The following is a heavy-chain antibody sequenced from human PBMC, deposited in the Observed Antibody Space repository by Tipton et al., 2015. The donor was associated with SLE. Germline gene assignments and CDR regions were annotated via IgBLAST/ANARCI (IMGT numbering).Heavy chain of an antibody. J-gene: IGHJ4*02. D-gene: IGHD3-9*01. Sequence: QSGPEVKKPGESLKISCKGSGYRFTSNWIAWVRQMPGKGLEWMGRIDPSDSYTNYSPSFQGQVTISVDKSIDTAYLQWSSLRASDTAIYYCARELRSAGYSDCWGQGTLVTVSS. V-gene: IGHV5-10-1*04. CDR1: GYRFTSNW. CDR2: IDPSDSYT. CDR3: ARELRSAGYSDC.